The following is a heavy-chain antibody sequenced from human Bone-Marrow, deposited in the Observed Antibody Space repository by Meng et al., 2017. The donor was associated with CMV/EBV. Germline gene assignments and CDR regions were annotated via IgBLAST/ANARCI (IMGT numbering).Heavy chain of an antibody. V-gene: IGHV1-3*02. CDR3: ARSTAVVSFDY. J-gene: IGHJ4*02. CDR2: SNAGNGNT. CDR1: GYTFTSYA. D-gene: IGHD5-18*01. Sequence: ASVKVSCKASGYTFTSYAMHWVRQAPGQRLEWMGWSNAGNGNTKYSQEFQGRVTMTTDTSTSTAYMELRSLRSDDTAVYYCARSTAVVSFDYWGQGTLVTVSS.